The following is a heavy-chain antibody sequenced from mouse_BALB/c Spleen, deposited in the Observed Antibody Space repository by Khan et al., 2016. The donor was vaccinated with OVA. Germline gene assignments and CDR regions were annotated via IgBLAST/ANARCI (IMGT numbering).Heavy chain of an antibody. V-gene: IGHV2-6-1*01. Sequence: QVQLKESGPGLVAPSQSLSITCTISGFSLTNYGVHWVRQPPGKGLEWLVVIWSDGSTTYNSAPKSRLSISRDNSKSQVFLNMNSLQTDDTAMYYCARQPDYHYYVLDYGGEGTSVTVSS. CDR2: IWSDGST. CDR3: ARQPDYHYYVLDY. D-gene: IGHD1-1*02. CDR1: GFSLTNYG. J-gene: IGHJ4*01.